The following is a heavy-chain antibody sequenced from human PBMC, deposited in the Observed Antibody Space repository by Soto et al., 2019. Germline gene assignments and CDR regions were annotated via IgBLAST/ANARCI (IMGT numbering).Heavy chain of an antibody. CDR3: ARGEFLSYDDY. V-gene: IGHV1-3*01. CDR1: GYTFTSYA. Sequence: QVQLVQSGAEVKKPGASVKVSCKASGYTFTSYAMHWVRQAPGQRLEWMGWINAGNGNTKYSQKFQGRVTITRDTSASTDYMELSSLRSEDTAVYYCARGEFLSYDDYWGQVTLVTVSS. J-gene: IGHJ4*02. D-gene: IGHD3-16*01. CDR2: INAGNGNT.